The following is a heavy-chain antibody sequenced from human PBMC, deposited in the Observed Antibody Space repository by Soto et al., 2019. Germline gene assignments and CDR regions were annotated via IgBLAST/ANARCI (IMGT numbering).Heavy chain of an antibody. Sequence: QVQLVESGGGVVQPGRSLRVSCVASGFTFRSNGMHWVRQAPGKGLEWVAVISYDGSEEYYADSVKGRFAISRDNSRNTLYLQMNNLRPEDTAAYYCAKDIGKQWHFLDYWGQGTLVTVSS. V-gene: IGHV3-30*18. D-gene: IGHD6-19*01. J-gene: IGHJ4*02. CDR1: GFTFRSNG. CDR2: ISYDGSEE. CDR3: AKDIGKQWHFLDY.